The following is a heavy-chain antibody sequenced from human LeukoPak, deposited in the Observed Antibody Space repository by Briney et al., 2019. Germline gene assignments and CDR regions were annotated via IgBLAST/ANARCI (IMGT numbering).Heavy chain of an antibody. D-gene: IGHD6-19*01. CDR3: ARDPSNTSGWKTWFDT. CDR2: ISCYNGDT. CDR1: GYPFNKFG. V-gene: IGHV1-18*01. Sequence: ASVKVSCKASGYPFNKFGITWVRQAPGQGLEWMGWISCYNGDTHYAQKLQGRDALTTDTPTTTVYMELRSLGSDDTAVYYCARDPSNTSGWKTWFDTWGQGTPVTVSS. J-gene: IGHJ5*02.